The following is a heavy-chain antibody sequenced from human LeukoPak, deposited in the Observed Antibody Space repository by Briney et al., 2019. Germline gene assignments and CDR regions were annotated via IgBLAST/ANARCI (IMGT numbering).Heavy chain of an antibody. CDR2: IRYDGSNK. D-gene: IGHD3-10*01. CDR1: GFTFSSYG. Sequence: GGSLRLSCAASGFTFSSYGMHWVRQAPGKGLEWVAFIRYDGSNKYYADSVKGRFTISRDNSKNTLYLQMNSLRAEDTAVYYCAKGPSTSVYGSGSYYKAHFDYWGQGTLVTVSS. V-gene: IGHV3-30*02. J-gene: IGHJ4*02. CDR3: AKGPSTSVYGSGSYYKAHFDY.